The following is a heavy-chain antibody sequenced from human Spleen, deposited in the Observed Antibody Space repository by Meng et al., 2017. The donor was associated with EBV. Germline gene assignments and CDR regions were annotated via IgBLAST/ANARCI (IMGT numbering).Heavy chain of an antibody. Sequence: QVQLVQSGSELKKPGASVKVSCKASGYAFSNYAMNWVRQAPGQGLEWMGWINTETGNPTNAQGFTGRYVFSLDTSVSTAYLQISSLKAEDTAVYYCARDFQGTVSTDYFDYWGQGTLVTVSS. J-gene: IGHJ4*02. D-gene: IGHD3-3*02. CDR3: ARDFQGTVSTDYFDY. CDR1: GYAFSNYA. V-gene: IGHV7-4-1*02. CDR2: INTETGNP.